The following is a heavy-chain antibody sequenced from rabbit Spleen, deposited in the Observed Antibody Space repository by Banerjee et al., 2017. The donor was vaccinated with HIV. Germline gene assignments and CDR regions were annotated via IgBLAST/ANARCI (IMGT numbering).Heavy chain of an antibody. CDR1: GFTISSTYY. V-gene: IGHV1S40*01. D-gene: IGHD1-1*01. CDR3: ARERPVSASGHFIDL. Sequence: QSLEESGGGLVQPGASLTLTCKTSGFTISSTYYMCWVRQAAGKGLEWLACIDIGDGNAYYASWVNGRFTISKTSSTTVTLQMTSLTAADTATYFCARERPVSASGHFIDLWGQGTLVTVS. J-gene: IGHJ4*01. CDR2: IDIGDGNA.